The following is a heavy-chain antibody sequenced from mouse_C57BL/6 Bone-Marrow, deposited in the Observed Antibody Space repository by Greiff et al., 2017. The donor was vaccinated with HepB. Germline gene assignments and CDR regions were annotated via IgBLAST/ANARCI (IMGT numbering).Heavy chain of an antibody. V-gene: IGHV14-4*01. CDR1: GFNIKDDY. CDR2: IDPGNGDT. J-gene: IGHJ2*01. D-gene: IGHD1-1*01. Sequence: VQLQQSGAELVRPGASVKLSCTASGFNIKDDYMHWVKQRPEQGLEWIGWIDPGNGDTEYASKFQGKATITADTSSNTAYLQLSSLTSEDTAVYYCTPYSLFDYWGQGTTLTVSS. CDR3: TPYSLFDY.